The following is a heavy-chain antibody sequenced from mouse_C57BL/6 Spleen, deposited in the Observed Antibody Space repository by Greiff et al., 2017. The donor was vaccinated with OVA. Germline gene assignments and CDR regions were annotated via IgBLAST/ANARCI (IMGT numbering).Heavy chain of an antibody. D-gene: IGHD1-1*02. CDR2: INSDGGST. CDR3: ARQGAGSSRGYWYFDV. J-gene: IGHJ1*03. Sequence: VQLKESGGGLVQPGESLKLSCESNEYEFPSHDMSWVRKTPEKRLELVAAINSDGGSTYYPDTMERRFIISRDNTKKTLYLQMSSLRSEDTALYYCARQGAGSSRGYWYFDVWGTGTTVTVSS. V-gene: IGHV5-2*01. CDR1: EYEFPSHD.